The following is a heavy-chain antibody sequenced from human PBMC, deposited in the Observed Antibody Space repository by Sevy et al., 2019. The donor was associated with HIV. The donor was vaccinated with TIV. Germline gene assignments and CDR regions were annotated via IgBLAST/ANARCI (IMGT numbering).Heavy chain of an antibody. CDR2: TRNKADGYTT. CDR3: STHAGIAAAGRVFDY. D-gene: IGHD6-13*01. V-gene: IGHV3-72*01. J-gene: IGHJ4*02. CDR1: GFTFSDHY. Sequence: GGSLRLSCAASGFTFSDHYMEWVRQAPGKGLEWVGRTRNKADGYTTEYAASEKGRFTISRDDSENSLYLQMNSLKTEDTAVYYCSTHAGIAAAGRVFDYWGQGALVTVSS.